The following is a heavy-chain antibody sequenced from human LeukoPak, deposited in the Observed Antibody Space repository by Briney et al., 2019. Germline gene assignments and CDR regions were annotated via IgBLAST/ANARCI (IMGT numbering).Heavy chain of an antibody. D-gene: IGHD3-22*01. CDR2: IYTSGST. Sequence: SETLSLTCTVSGGSISSGSYYWSWIRQPAGKGLEWIGRIYTSGSTNYNPSLKSRVTISVDTSKNQFSLKLSSVTAADTALYYCAKDISGDDSSGYCFDYWGQGTLVTVSS. CDR1: GGSISSGSYY. J-gene: IGHJ4*02. V-gene: IGHV4-61*02. CDR3: AKDISGDDSSGYCFDY.